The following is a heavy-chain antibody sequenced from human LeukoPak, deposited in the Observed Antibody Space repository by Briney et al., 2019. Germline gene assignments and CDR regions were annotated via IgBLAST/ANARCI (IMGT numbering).Heavy chain of an antibody. D-gene: IGHD3-9*01. CDR3: ARETGDILTGYWAHWFDP. J-gene: IGHJ5*02. CDR2: ISSSSSYI. Sequence: PGGSLRLSCAASGFTFSSHSMNWVRQAPGKGLEWVSSISSSSSYIYYADSVKGRFTISRDNAKNSLYLQMNSLRAEDTAVYYCARETGDILTGYWAHWFDPWGQGTLVTVSS. CDR1: GFTFSSHS. V-gene: IGHV3-21*01.